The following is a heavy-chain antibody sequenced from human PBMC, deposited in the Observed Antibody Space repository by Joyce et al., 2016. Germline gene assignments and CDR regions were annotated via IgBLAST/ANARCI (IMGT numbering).Heavy chain of an antibody. CDR3: ARGGGGVYDFWSGFFDY. CDR1: GYSFTTHY. J-gene: IGHJ4*02. CDR2: INHSGGST. Sequence: QVQLVQSGAEVKKTGASVRVSCKASGYSFTTHYIHWQRQAPGQGLEWMGIINHSGGSTNYAQKGQGRVNMTRDTATSTGYLELTSLGAEDTAVYYWARGGGGVYDFWSGFFDYWGQGTLVTVSS. V-gene: IGHV1-46*01. D-gene: IGHD3-3*01.